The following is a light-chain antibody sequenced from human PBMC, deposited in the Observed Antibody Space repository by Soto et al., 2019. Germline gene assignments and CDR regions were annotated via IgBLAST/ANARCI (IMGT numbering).Light chain of an antibody. V-gene: IGLV1-51*01. Sequence: QSVLTQPPSVSAAPGQKVTISCSGSSSNIGNNYVSWYQQLPGTAPKLLIYDNNKRPSGIPDRFSGSKSGTSATLGITGLQTGDEADDYCGTWDSSLSAYVFGTGTKVTVL. J-gene: IGLJ1*01. CDR3: GTWDSSLSAYV. CDR2: DNN. CDR1: SSNIGNNY.